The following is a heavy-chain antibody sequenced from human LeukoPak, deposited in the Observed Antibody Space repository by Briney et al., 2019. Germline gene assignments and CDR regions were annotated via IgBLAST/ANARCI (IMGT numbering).Heavy chain of an antibody. D-gene: IGHD3-3*01. CDR2: IYYSGST. CDR1: GGSISSGGYS. J-gene: IGHJ4*02. Sequence: SSETLSLTCTVSGGSISSGGYSWSWIRQHPGKGLEWIGYIYYSGSTYYNPSLKSRVTISVDTSKNQFSLKLSSVTAADTAVYYCASQYYDFWSGSKEEEIIDYWGQGTLVTVSS. V-gene: IGHV4-31*03. CDR3: ASQYYDFWSGSKEEEIIDY.